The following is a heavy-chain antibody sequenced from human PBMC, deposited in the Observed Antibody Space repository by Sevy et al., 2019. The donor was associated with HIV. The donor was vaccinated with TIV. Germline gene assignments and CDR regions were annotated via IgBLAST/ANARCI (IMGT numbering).Heavy chain of an antibody. D-gene: IGHD3-3*01. Sequence: GGSLRLSCAASGFTFSSYNMNWVRQTPGKGLEWVSFISSGSGYIYYADSVKGRFTISRDNAKNQLYLQMNSLRAGETAMYYCTRDKTILEGRYGMDVWGQGTTVTVSS. CDR1: GFTFSSYN. CDR3: TRDKTILEGRYGMDV. V-gene: IGHV3-21*01. J-gene: IGHJ6*02. CDR2: ISSGSGYI.